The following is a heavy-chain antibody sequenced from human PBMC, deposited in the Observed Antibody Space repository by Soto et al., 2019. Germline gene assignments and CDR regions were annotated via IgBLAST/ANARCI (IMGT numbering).Heavy chain of an antibody. Sequence: QVQLVVSGGDVVQPGRSLRLSCAASGFTFSTYPMHWVRQAPGKGLEWVAVIWYDGSNRDYVDSVKGQFTISRDNSKNTLYLQMNSLRAEDTAVYYCARGRKQGSGWYLDYGGQGTLVAVSS. CDR3: ARGRKQGSGWYLDY. J-gene: IGHJ4*02. D-gene: IGHD6-19*01. V-gene: IGHV3-33*01. CDR1: GFTFSTYP. CDR2: IWYDGSNR.